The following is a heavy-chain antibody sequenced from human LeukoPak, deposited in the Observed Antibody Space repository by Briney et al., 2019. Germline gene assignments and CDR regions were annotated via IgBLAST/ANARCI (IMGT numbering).Heavy chain of an antibody. V-gene: IGHV3-30*18. CDR3: AKGHSSGWYYFDY. CDR1: GFTFSSYG. CDR2: ISYDGSNK. J-gene: IGHJ4*02. Sequence: GGSLRLSCAASGFTFSSYGMHWVRQAPGKGLEWVAVISYDGSNKYYADSVKGRFTISRDNSKNTLYLQMNSLRAEDTAVYYCAKGHSSGWYYFDYWGQGILVTVSS. D-gene: IGHD6-19*01.